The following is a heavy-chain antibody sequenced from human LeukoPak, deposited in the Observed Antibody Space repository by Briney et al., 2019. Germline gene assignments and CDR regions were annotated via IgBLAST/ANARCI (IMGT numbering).Heavy chain of an antibody. D-gene: IGHD3-10*01. Sequence: SETLSLTCAVYGGSFSGYYWSWIRQPPGKGLEWIGEINQRGSTNYNPSLKSRVTISVDTSKNQFSLKLSSVTAADTAVYYCARGRNYYGSGSYWRYYYYMDVWGKGTTVTVSS. CDR1: GGSFSGYY. CDR3: ARGRNYYGSGSYWRYYYYMDV. V-gene: IGHV4-34*01. CDR2: INQRGST. J-gene: IGHJ6*03.